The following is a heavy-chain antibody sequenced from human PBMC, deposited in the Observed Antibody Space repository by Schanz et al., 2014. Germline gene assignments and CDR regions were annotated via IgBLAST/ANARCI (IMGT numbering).Heavy chain of an antibody. J-gene: IGHJ4*02. V-gene: IGHV3-74*01. Sequence: EVQLVESGGGLVQPGGSLRLSCAASGFTFSSYWMHWVRQVPGKGLVWVSRINSVGSNTDYADSVTGRFTISRDNAKNTLYLQMNTLRAEDTAVYYCARDLPRTFLFDYWGQGTLVTVSS. CDR1: GFTFSSYW. CDR3: ARDLPRTFLFDY. CDR2: INSVGSNT.